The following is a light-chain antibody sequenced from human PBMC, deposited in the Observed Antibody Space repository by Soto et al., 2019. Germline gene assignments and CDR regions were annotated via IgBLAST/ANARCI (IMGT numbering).Light chain of an antibody. J-gene: IGKJ2*01. V-gene: IGKV3-15*01. CDR2: GAS. CDR3: QQYNNSPYT. Sequence: EIVMTQSPATLSVSPGERAALSCRASQSVSSNFAWYQQKPGQAPRLLIYGASTRATGIPARFSGSGSGTEFILNISSLQSGDFAVYYCQQYNNSPYTFGQGTKLEIK. CDR1: QSVSSN.